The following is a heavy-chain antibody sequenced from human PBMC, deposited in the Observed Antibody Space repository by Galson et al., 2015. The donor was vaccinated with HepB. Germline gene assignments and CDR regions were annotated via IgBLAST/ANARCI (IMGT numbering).Heavy chain of an antibody. CDR3: AHTFGSGKGNWFDP. V-gene: IGHV2-5*01. Sequence: PALVKPTQTLTLTCTFSGFSLSTSGVGVGWIRQPPGKALEWLALIYWNDDKRYSPSLKSRLTITKDTSKNQVVLTMTNMDPVDTATYYCAHTFGSGKGNWFDPWGQGTLVTVSS. CDR2: IYWNDDK. J-gene: IGHJ5*02. D-gene: IGHD3-10*01. CDR1: GFSLSTSGVG.